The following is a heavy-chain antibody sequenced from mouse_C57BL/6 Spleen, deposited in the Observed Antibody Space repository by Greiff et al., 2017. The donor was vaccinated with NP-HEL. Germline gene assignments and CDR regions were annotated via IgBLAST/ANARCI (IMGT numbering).Heavy chain of an antibody. J-gene: IGHJ1*03. D-gene: IGHD1-1*01. CDR1: GYSFTGYY. CDR3: ARSSTTVVSYWYFDV. V-gene: IGHV1-42*01. CDR2: INPSTGGT. Sequence: VQLQQSGPELVKPGASVKISCKASGYSFTGYYMNWVKQSPEKSLEWIGEINPSTGGTTYNQKFKAKATLTVDTSSSPAYMQLKSLTSEDSAVYYCARSSTTVVSYWYFDVWGTGTTVTVSS.